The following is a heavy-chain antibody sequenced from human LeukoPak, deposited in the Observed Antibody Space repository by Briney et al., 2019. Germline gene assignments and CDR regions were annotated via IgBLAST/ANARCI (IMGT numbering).Heavy chain of an antibody. Sequence: NSSETLSLTCTVSGGSISSGGYYWSWIRQHPGNGLGWIGYIYYSGSTYYNPSLKSRVTISVDTSKNHFSLRLSSVTAADTAVYYCAREATGDYIFDNWGQGTLVTVSS. CDR3: AREATGDYIFDN. CDR2: IYYSGST. D-gene: IGHD3-9*01. V-gene: IGHV4-31*03. CDR1: GGSISSGGYY. J-gene: IGHJ4*02.